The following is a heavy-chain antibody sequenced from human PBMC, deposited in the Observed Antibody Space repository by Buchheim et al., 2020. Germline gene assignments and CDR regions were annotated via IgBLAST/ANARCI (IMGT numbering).Heavy chain of an antibody. Sequence: QVQLVQSGAEVKKPGASMKVSCKASGYTFTSYYMHWVRQAPGQGLEWMGIINPSGGSTSYAQKFQGRVTMTRDTPTSTVYMELSSLRSEDTAVYYCARDPPRGVVVVPAAIHERDDYWGQGTL. CDR2: INPSGGST. CDR1: GYTFTSYY. V-gene: IGHV1-46*01. D-gene: IGHD2-2*01. CDR3: ARDPPRGVVVVPAAIHERDDY. J-gene: IGHJ4*02.